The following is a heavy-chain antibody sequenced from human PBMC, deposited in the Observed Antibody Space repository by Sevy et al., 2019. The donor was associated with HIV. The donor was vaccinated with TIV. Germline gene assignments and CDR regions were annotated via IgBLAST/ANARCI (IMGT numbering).Heavy chain of an antibody. J-gene: IGHJ4*02. CDR2: IKQDGSEK. Sequence: GGSLRLSCAASGFIFRSYWTTWVRQAPGKGLEWVANIKQDGSEKYYVDSVKGRFTISRDNTKNSLYLLMNSLRAEDTAMYYCARDPASSGGDYWGQGTLVTVSS. CDR3: ARDPASSGGDY. V-gene: IGHV3-7*03. D-gene: IGHD1-26*01. CDR1: GFIFRSYW.